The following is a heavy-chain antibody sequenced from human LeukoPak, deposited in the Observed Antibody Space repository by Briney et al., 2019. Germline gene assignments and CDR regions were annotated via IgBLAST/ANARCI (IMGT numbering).Heavy chain of an antibody. V-gene: IGHV3-20*04. CDR3: ARDGGWYKRGLDYYYYYMDV. J-gene: IGHJ6*03. CDR2: ISWNGGST. Sequence: GGSLRLSCAASGFTFSSYSMNWVRQTPGKGLEWVSRISWNGGSTRYAYSVKGLFTISSHNAKNPLYLQINSLRPEDTALYYCARDGGWYKRGLDYYYYYMDVWGKGTTVTVSS. D-gene: IGHD6-19*01. CDR1: GFTFSSYS.